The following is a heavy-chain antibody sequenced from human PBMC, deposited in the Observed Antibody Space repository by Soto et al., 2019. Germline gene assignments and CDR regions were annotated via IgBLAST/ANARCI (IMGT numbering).Heavy chain of an antibody. CDR1: YS. CDR2: IYYSGRT. J-gene: IGHJ5*02. CDR3: ARVYCISTTCYIWDKWLDP. Sequence: YSSCRIKKNTGKGLEWIGYIYYSGRTNYNPSLKSRVTISVDTPKNQFSLKLSSVTAADTAVYYCARVYCISTTCYIWDKWLDPWGQGTVVTVSS. D-gene: IGHD2-2*01. V-gene: IGHV4-59*01.